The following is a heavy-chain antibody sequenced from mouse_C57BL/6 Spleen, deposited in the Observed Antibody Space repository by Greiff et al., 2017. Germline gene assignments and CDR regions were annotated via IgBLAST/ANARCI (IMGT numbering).Heavy chain of an antibody. CDR2: IYPGGGYT. CDR3: ARRQDLLYDY. V-gene: IGHV1-63*01. D-gene: IGHD2-1*01. CDR1: GYTFTNYW. J-gene: IGHJ2*01. Sequence: VHLVESGAELVRPGTSVKMSCKASGYTFTNYWIGWAKQRPGHGLEWIGDIYPGGGYTNYNEKFKGKATLTADKSSSTAYMQFSSLTSEDSAIYYCARRQDLLYDYWGQGTTLTVSS.